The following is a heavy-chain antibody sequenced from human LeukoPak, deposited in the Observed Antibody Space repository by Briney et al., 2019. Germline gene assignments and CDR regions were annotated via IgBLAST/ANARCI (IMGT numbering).Heavy chain of an antibody. CDR1: GFTFSSYA. J-gene: IGHJ4*02. CDR2: ISGIGSNT. V-gene: IGHV3-23*01. D-gene: IGHD2-2*01. Sequence: GGSLRLSCAASGFTFSSYAMSWVRQAPGKGLEWVSVISGIGSNTYYADPVKGWFTISRDNSKNTLYLQMNSLRAEDTAVYYCAKARAPCSSTSCPPGPDYWGQGTLVTVSS. CDR3: AKARAPCSSTSCPPGPDY.